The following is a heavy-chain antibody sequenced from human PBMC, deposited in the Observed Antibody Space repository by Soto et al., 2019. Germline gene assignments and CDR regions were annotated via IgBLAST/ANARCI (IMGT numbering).Heavy chain of an antibody. V-gene: IGHV1-69*12. CDR3: VRVVAIPGYPDN. CDR1: GGTVSSYG. CDR2: IVPMVDTS. D-gene: IGHD5-12*01. J-gene: IGHJ4*02. Sequence: QVQWVQSGAEVRQPASSVKVSCKTSGGTVSSYGISWVRQAPGQGLEWMGGIVPMVDTSTYAQKFQGRVTITADESTSTVYMELSSLRSDDTAVYYCVRVVAIPGYPDNWGQGTLVTVSA.